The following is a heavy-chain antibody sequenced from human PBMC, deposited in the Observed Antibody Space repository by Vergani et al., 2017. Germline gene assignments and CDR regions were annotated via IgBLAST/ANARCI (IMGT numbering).Heavy chain of an antibody. J-gene: IGHJ4*02. D-gene: IGHD3-10*01. V-gene: IGHV4-59*12. CDR2: IYHSGST. CDR1: GGSISSYY. Sequence: QVQLQESGPGLVKPSETLSLTCTVSGGSISSYYWSWIRQPPGKGLELIGYIYHSGSTYYNPSLKSRVPISVDRSKNQFSLSLSSVTAANTAVYYCARAMVQGVTSRRRPTQFDYWGQVTLVSVAS. CDR3: ARAMVQGVTSRRRPTQFDY.